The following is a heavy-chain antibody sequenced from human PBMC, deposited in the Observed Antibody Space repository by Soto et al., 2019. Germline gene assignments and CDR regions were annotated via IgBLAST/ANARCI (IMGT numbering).Heavy chain of an antibody. V-gene: IGHV3-30*18. Sequence: PGGSLRLSCAASGFTFSSYGMHWVRQAPGKGLEWVAVISYDGSNKYYADSVKGRFTISRDNSKNTLYLQMYSLRAGDTAVYYCAKTYYDSIVYFIYYYYYGTDVWGQGTPVTV. CDR2: ISYDGSNK. CDR1: GFTFSSYG. D-gene: IGHD3-22*01. J-gene: IGHJ6*02. CDR3: AKTYYDSIVYFIYYYYYGTDV.